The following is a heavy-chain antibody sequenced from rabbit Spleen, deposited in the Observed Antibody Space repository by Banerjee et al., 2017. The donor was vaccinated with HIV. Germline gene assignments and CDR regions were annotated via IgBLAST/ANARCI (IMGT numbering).Heavy chain of an antibody. J-gene: IGHJ6*01. CDR1: GFSFSSRYY. D-gene: IGHD1-1*01. Sequence: QSLEESGGDLVKPGASLTLTCTASGFSFSSRYYMCWVRQAPGKGLEWIACIYSGSSGDTYYASWAKGRFTIAKTSSTTVTLQMTSLTAADTATYFCARETSSSFSTYGMDLWGPGTLVTVS. V-gene: IGHV1S40*01. CDR3: ARETSSSFSTYGMDL. CDR2: IYSGSSGDT.